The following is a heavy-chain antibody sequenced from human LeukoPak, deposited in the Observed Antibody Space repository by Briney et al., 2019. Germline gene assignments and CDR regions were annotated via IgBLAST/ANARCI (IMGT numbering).Heavy chain of an antibody. V-gene: IGHV3-30*03. J-gene: IGHJ4*02. CDR2: ISYDGSNK. CDR1: GFTFSSYG. CDR3: ARDSGFSGTQRGEY. D-gene: IGHD3/OR15-3a*01. Sequence: GRSLRLSCVTSGFTFSSYGMHWVRQAPGKGLEWVADISYDGSNKYYADSVKGRFTISRDNSKNTLYLQMNSLRAEDTAFYYCARDSGFSGTQRGEYWGQGTLVTVSS.